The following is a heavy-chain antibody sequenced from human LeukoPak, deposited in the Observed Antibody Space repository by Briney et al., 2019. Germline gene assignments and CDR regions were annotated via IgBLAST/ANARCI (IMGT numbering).Heavy chain of an antibody. D-gene: IGHD3-22*01. CDR2: TYYRSKWYN. J-gene: IGHJ4*02. CDR3: ARDYYDSSGYFNYFDY. Sequence: SQTLSLTCAISGDSVSSNSAAWNWIRQSPSRGLEWLGRTYYRSKWYNDYAVSVKSRITINPDTSKNQFSLQLNSVTPEGTAVYYCARDYYDSSGYFNYFDYWGQGTLVTVSS. V-gene: IGHV6-1*01. CDR1: GDSVSSNSAA.